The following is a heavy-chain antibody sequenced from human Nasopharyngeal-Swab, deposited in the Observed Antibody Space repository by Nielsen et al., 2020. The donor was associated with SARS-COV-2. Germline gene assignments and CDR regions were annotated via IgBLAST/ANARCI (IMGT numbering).Heavy chain of an antibody. J-gene: IGHJ5*02. V-gene: IGHV4-4*02. CDR2: IYHSGST. Sequence: SETLSLTCAVSGGSIGSSNWWSWVRQPPGKGLEWIGEIYHSGSTNYNPSLKSRVTISVDKSKNQFSLKLSSVTAADTAVYYCARTTHYGGTTDLWGQGTLVTVSS. CDR1: GGSIGSSNW. D-gene: IGHD4-23*01. CDR3: ARTTHYGGTTDL.